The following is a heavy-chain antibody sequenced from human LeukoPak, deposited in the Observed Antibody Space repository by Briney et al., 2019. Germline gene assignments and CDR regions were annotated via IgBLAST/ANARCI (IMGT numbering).Heavy chain of an antibody. CDR1: GFTFSSYS. CDR2: ISSSSSYI. D-gene: IGHD3-9*01. V-gene: IGHV3-21*01. Sequence: TGGSLRLSCAASGFTFSSYSMNWVRQAPGKGLEWVSSISSSSSYIYYADSVKGRFTISRDNAKNSLYLQMNSLRAEDTAVYYCAKDLGVRYFDWLIPGSDYWGQGTLVTVSS. CDR3: AKDLGVRYFDWLIPGSDY. J-gene: IGHJ4*02.